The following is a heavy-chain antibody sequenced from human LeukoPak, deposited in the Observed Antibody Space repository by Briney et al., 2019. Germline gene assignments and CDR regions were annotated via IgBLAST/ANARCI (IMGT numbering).Heavy chain of an antibody. J-gene: IGHJ3*02. D-gene: IGHD3-22*01. CDR2: IYYSGST. Sequence: PSETLSLTCTVSGGSISSGGYYWSWIRQHPGKGLEWIGYIYYSGSTYYNPSLKSRVTISVDTSKNQFSLKLSSVTAADTAVYYCARQYYYDSSGPDDAFDIWGQGTMVTVSS. V-gene: IGHV4-39*01. CDR1: GGSISSGGYY. CDR3: ARQYYYDSSGPDDAFDI.